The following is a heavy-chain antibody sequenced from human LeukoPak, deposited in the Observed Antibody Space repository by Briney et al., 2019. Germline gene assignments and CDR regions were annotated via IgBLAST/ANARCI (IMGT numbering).Heavy chain of an antibody. CDR3: TRGQVADYYYYYMDV. V-gene: IGHV3-74*01. Sequence: QPGGSLRLSCAASGFTFSNYWIHWVRQAPGTGLVWVSRINTDGTKTLYADSVKGRFIISRDNAKNTLYLQMNTLRTDDTAVYYCTRGQVADYYYYYMDVWGKGTTVTVSS. J-gene: IGHJ6*03. CDR2: INTDGTKT. CDR1: GFTFSNYW.